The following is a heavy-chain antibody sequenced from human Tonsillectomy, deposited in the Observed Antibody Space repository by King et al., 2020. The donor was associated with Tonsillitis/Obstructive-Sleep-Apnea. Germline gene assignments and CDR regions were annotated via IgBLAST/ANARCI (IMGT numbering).Heavy chain of an antibody. V-gene: IGHV4-38-2*02. CDR3: ARDNSGSYSVGKTDAFDI. Sequence: QLQESGPGLVKPSETLSLTCTVSGYSISSGYYWGWIRQPPGKGLEWMGSIYHSGSTYYNPSLKSRVTISVDTSKNQFSLKLSSVTAADTAVYYCARDNSGSYSVGKTDAFDIWGQGTMVTVSS. J-gene: IGHJ3*02. CDR2: IYHSGST. CDR1: GYSISSGYY. D-gene: IGHD1-26*01.